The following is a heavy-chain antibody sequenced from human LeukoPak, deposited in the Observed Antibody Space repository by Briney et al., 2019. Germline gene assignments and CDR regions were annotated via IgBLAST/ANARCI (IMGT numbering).Heavy chain of an antibody. CDR3: ARVDCSSTSCYEFDY. CDR1: GFTFSDYY. J-gene: IGHJ4*02. D-gene: IGHD2-2*01. Sequence: PGGSLRLSCAASGFTFSDYYMSWIRQAPGKGLGWVSYIRSSGSTIYYAASVKGRFTNSRDNAKNSLYLQMNSLRAEDTAVYYCARVDCSSTSCYEFDYWGQGTLVTVSS. V-gene: IGHV3-11*04. CDR2: IRSSGSTI.